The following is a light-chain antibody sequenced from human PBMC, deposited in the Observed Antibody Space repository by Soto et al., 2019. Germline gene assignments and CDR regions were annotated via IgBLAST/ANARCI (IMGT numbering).Light chain of an antibody. CDR3: AAWDDSLSVVV. CDR2: RNN. Sequence: QAVVTQPPSASETPGQRVTISCSGSSSNIGSNYVYWYQQLPGTAPKLLIYRNNQRPSGVPDRFSGSKSGTSASLAISGLRSEDEADYYCAAWDDSLSVVVFGGGTKLTVL. V-gene: IGLV1-47*01. CDR1: SSNIGSNY. J-gene: IGLJ2*01.